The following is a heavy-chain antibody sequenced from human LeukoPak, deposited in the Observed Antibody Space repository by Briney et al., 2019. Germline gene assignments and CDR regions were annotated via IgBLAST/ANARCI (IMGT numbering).Heavy chain of an antibody. CDR3: ARDVVRGVIYYYYGMDV. Sequence: GGSLRLSCAASGFTFSSYGMHWVRLAPGKGLEWVAVIWYDGSNKYYADSVKGRFTISRDNSKNTLYLQMNSLRAEDTAVYYCARDVVRGVIYYYYGMDVWGKGTAVTVSS. D-gene: IGHD3-10*01. CDR2: IWYDGSNK. V-gene: IGHV3-33*01. J-gene: IGHJ6*04. CDR1: GFTFSSYG.